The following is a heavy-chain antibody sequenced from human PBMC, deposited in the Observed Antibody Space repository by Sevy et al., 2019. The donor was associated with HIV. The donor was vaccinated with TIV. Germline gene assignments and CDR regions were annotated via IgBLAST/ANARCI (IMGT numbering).Heavy chain of an antibody. Sequence: LSLTYAASGFTVSSNYMSWVRQAPGKGLEWVSVIYSGGSTYYADSVKGRFTISRDNSKNTLYLQMNSLRAEDTAVYYCARAFRSGYFGSDYWGQGTLVTVS. J-gene: IGHJ4*02. CDR2: IYSGGST. D-gene: IGHD3-3*01. V-gene: IGHV3-53*01. CDR1: GFTVSSNY. CDR3: ARAFRSGYFGSDY.